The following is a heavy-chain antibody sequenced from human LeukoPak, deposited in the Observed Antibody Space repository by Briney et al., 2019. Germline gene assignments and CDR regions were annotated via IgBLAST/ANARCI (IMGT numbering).Heavy chain of an antibody. J-gene: IGHJ6*03. Sequence: ASVKVSCKASGYTFTSYDINWVRQATGQGLEWMGWMNPNSGNTGYAQKFQGRVTMTRNTSISTAYMELSSLRSEDTAVYYCARGSGPHRRYDFWSGYYPYYYYYYMDVWGKGTTVTVSS. CDR3: ARGSGPHRRYDFWSGYYPYYYYYYMDV. CDR1: GYTFTSYD. V-gene: IGHV1-8*01. CDR2: MNPNSGNT. D-gene: IGHD3-3*01.